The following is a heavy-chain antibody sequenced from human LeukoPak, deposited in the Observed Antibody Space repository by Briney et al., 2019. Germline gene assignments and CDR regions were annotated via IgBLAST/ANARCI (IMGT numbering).Heavy chain of an antibody. Sequence: GGSLRLSCAASGFTFSSYSMNWVRQAPGKGLEWVSSISSSSSYIYYADSVKGRFTISRDNSKNTLFLQMDSLRAEDTAVYYCTRDPIMGAPDYFDYWGQGTLVTVSS. V-gene: IGHV3-21*01. J-gene: IGHJ4*02. CDR3: TRDPIMGAPDYFDY. D-gene: IGHD1-26*01. CDR1: GFTFSSYS. CDR2: ISSSSSYI.